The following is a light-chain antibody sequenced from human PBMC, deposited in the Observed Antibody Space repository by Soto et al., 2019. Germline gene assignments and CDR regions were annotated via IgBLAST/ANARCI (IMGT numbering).Light chain of an antibody. J-gene: IGKJ1*01. CDR2: DAS. CDR3: QQYNTYSGT. V-gene: IGKV1-5*01. CDR1: QTIRTW. Sequence: DIQMTQSPSTLSASVGDRVTITCRASQTIRTWLAWYQQKPGKAPKLLIYDASSLESGVPSRFSGSVSGTEFTLTISSLQPDDFATYYCQQYNTYSGTFGQGTKVEIK.